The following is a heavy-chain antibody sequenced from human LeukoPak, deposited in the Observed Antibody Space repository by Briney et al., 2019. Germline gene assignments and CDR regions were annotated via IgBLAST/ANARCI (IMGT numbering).Heavy chain of an antibody. J-gene: IGHJ4*02. D-gene: IGHD3-3*01. CDR2: IWYDGSNK. CDR3: ARDRVLQYFDY. V-gene: IGHV3-33*01. CDR1: GFTFSSNG. Sequence: GGSLRLSCAASGFTFSSNGMHWVRQAPGKGLEWVAVIWYDGSNKYYGDSVKGRFTISRDNSKNTLYLEMTSLCADDTAVYYCARDRVLQYFDYWGQGALVTVSS.